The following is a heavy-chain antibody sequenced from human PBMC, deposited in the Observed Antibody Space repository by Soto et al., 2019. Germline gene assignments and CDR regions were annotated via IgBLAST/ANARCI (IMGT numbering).Heavy chain of an antibody. Sequence: SVKVSCKASGGTFSSYSISWVRQAPGQGLEWMGGIIPIFGTANYAQKFQGRVTITADESTSTAYMELSSLRSEDTAVYYCARDLTTPHWFYPWGQGTLVTVSS. V-gene: IGHV1-69*13. CDR2: IIPIFGTA. J-gene: IGHJ5*02. CDR3: ARDLTTPHWFYP. CDR1: GGTFSSYS. D-gene: IGHD4-17*01.